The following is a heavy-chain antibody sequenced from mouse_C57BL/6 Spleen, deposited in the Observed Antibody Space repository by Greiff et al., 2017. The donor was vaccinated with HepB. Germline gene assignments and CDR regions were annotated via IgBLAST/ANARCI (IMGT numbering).Heavy chain of an antibody. CDR2: INYDGSST. J-gene: IGHJ1*03. V-gene: IGHV5-16*01. CDR1: GFTFSDYY. CDR3: AREPYYYGSSPYWYFDV. D-gene: IGHD1-1*01. Sequence: EVKLVESEGGLVQPGSSMKLSCTASGFTFSDYYMAWVRQVPEKGLEWVANINYDGSSTYYLDSLKSRFIISRDNAKNILYLQMSSLKSEDTATYYCAREPYYYGSSPYWYFDVWGTGTTVTVSS.